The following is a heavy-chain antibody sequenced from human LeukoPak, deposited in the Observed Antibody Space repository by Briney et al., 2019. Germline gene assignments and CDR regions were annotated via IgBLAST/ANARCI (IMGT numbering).Heavy chain of an antibody. CDR1: VDSISSVY. J-gene: IGHJ4*02. V-gene: IGHV4-59*01. Sequence: TSQNLSLTCTVSVDSISSVYCSWIRQPPGKGLEWIGDMYYSGSTNYNPSLKSRVTISVDTSKNQFSLKLNSVTAADTAVYYCARFTPYYDILTGYSHFDYWGQGTLVTVSS. CDR3: ARFTPYYDILTGYSHFDY. CDR2: MYYSGST. D-gene: IGHD3-9*01.